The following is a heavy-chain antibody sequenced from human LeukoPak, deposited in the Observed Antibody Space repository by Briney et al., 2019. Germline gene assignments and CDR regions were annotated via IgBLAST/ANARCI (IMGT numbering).Heavy chain of an antibody. CDR1: GGSFSGYY. CDR3: ARGRYNWNGGAYYWFDP. Sequence: SETRSLTCAVYGGSFSGYYWSWIRQPPGKGLEWIGEINHSGSTNYNPSLKTRVTISVDTSKNQFSLKLSSVTAADTAVYYCARGRYNWNGGAYYWFDPWGQGTLVTVSS. D-gene: IGHD1-20*01. J-gene: IGHJ5*02. CDR2: INHSGST. V-gene: IGHV4-34*01.